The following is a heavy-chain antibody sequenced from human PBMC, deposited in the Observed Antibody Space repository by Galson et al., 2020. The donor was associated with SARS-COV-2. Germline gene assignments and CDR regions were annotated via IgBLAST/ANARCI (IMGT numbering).Heavy chain of an antibody. CDR2: ASNGYT. J-gene: IGHJ6*02. Sequence: ASNGYTNFARMLQGRVTLTTDTSTNTAYMELRSLRSDDTAAYYCARGGRDGMDVWGQGTTVTVSS. D-gene: IGHD3-16*01. V-gene: IGHV1-18*01. CDR3: ARGGRDGMDV.